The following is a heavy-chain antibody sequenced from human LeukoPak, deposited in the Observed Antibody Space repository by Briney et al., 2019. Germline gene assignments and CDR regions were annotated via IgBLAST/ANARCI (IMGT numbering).Heavy chain of an antibody. V-gene: IGHV4-34*09. CDR3: ARAKTTVGWFDP. CDR1: GGSFSGYY. D-gene: IGHD4-11*01. J-gene: IGHJ5*02. Sequence: SETLSLTCAVYGGSFSGYYWSLIRQPPGKGLEWIGYIYYSGSTYYNPSLKSRVTISVDTSKNQFSLKLSSVTAADTAVYYCARAKTTVGWFDPWGQGTLVTVSS. CDR2: IYYSGST.